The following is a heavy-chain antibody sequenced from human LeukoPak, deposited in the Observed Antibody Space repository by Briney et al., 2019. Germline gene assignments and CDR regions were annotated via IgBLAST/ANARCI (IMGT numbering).Heavy chain of an antibody. CDR3: ASSPSYCSGGGCYPNWFDP. V-gene: IGHV4-59*01. J-gene: IGHJ5*02. CDR1: GGSISSYY. D-gene: IGHD2-15*01. CDR2: IYYSGST. Sequence: SETLSLTCTVSGGSISSYYWSWIRQPPGKGLEWIGYIYYSGSTNYNPSLKSRVTISVDTSKNQFSLKLSSVTAADTAVYYCASSPSYCSGGGCYPNWFDPWGQGTLVTVSS.